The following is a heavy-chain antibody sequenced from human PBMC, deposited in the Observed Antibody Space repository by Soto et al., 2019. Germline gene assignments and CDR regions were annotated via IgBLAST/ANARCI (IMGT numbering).Heavy chain of an antibody. Sequence: PGGSLRLSCAASGFTFSNYAMTWVRQAPGKGLEWVAALSGNSDTTYYADSVKGRFTISRDNSKNTLYLQMNSLRADDTALYYCAKDLFGSSGFFDHWGQGTLVTVSS. CDR1: GFTFSNYA. D-gene: IGHD6-6*01. J-gene: IGHJ4*02. CDR3: AKDLFGSSGFFDH. V-gene: IGHV3-23*01. CDR2: LSGNSDTT.